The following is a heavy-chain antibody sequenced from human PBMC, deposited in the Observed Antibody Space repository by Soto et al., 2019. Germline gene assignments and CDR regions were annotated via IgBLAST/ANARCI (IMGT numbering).Heavy chain of an antibody. D-gene: IGHD2-21*01. V-gene: IGHV1-69*13. CDR3: ARTPDCTREWYFDY. Sequence: GASVKVSCKASGGTFSSYAISWVRQAPGQGLEWMGGIIPIFGTANYAQKFQGRVTITADESTSTAYMELSSLGSEDTAVYYCARTPDCTREWYFDYWGQGTLVTVSS. CDR2: IIPIFGTA. CDR1: GGTFSSYA. J-gene: IGHJ4*02.